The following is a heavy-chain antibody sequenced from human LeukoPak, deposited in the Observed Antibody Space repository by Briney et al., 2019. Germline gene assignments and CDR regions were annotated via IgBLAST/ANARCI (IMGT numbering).Heavy chain of an antibody. CDR3: ARDVGITVADSFDP. J-gene: IGHJ5*02. V-gene: IGHV1-18*01. D-gene: IGHD6-13*01. Sequence: ASVKVSCKASGYSSTNYGISWVRQAPEQGLEWMGWIHIYRGSTNYAQKFQGRVTMTTDTSTSTVYMEVRGLRSDDTAMYYCARDVGITVADSFDPWGQGTLVTVSS. CDR2: IHIYRGST. CDR1: GYSSTNYG.